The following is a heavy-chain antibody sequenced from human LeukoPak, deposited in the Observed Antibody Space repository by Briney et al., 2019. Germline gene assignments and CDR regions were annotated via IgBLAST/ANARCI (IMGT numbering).Heavy chain of an antibody. J-gene: IGHJ4*02. CDR3: ARGHVSYYYDSSGYLEY. CDR2: INHSGST. Sequence: PSETLSLTCAVYGGSFSGYYWSWIRQPPGKGLEWIGEINHSGSTNYNPSLKSRVTISVDTSKNQFSLKLSSVTAADTAVYYCARGHVSYYYDSSGYLEYWGQGTLVTVSS. V-gene: IGHV4-34*01. D-gene: IGHD3-22*01. CDR1: GGSFSGYY.